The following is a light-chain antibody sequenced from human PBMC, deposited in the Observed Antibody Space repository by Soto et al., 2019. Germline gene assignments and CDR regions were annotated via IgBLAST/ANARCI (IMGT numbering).Light chain of an antibody. V-gene: IGKV3-15*01. CDR3: QQYTNWPPWR. CDR2: AAS. Sequence: EIVVTQSPATLSVSPGERATLSCRASQSVGSDLAWYQQKPGQAPRLLIYAASNRATGIPARFSGSGSGTEFTLTISSLQSEDFAVYYCQQYTNWPPWRFGQGTKVEVK. J-gene: IGKJ1*01. CDR1: QSVGSD.